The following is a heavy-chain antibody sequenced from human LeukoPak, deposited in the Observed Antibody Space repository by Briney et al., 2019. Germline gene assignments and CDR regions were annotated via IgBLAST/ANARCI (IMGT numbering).Heavy chain of an antibody. V-gene: IGHV4-59*01. CDR1: GDSISSYY. J-gene: IGHJ4*02. Sequence: SETLSLACTVSGDSISSYYWSWIRQPPGKGLEWIGYIYYSGSSNYNPSLKSRVTISVDTSKNQVSLKLSSVTAADTAVYYCARAKKAVAGFFDYRGQGPLVSVSS. D-gene: IGHD6-19*01. CDR3: ARAKKAVAGFFDY. CDR2: IYYSGSS.